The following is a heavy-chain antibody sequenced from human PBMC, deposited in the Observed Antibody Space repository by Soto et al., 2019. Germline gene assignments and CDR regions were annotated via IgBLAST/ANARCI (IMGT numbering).Heavy chain of an antibody. CDR2: IIPLFGAA. CDR3: ARGIDASRGYYFDY. CDR1: GGTFDNYV. D-gene: IGHD3-10*01. Sequence: QVQLVQSGAEVKKPGSSVKVSCKASGGTFDNYVIGWVRQAPGQGLEWMGGIIPLFGAANSAEKFQDRVTITADESTSIAFMELSSLRSEETAVYYCARGIDASRGYYFDYWGQGTLVTVSS. J-gene: IGHJ4*02. V-gene: IGHV1-69*01.